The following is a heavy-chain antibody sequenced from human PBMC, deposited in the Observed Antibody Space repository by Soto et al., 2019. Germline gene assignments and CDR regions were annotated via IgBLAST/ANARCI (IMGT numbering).Heavy chain of an antibody. Sequence: SETLSLTCTVSGDSISTFYWGWMRHSPGKELEWIGYVYYTGSTNYNPSLKSRVTISVDRSKNQFSLKLTSANAADTAVYYCARGRTVRNYADDSSDYFYFFDYWGQGTQVTVSS. CDR2: VYYTGST. CDR3: ARGRTVRNYADDSSDYFYFFDY. V-gene: IGHV4-59*01. J-gene: IGHJ4*02. D-gene: IGHD3-22*01. CDR1: GDSISTFY.